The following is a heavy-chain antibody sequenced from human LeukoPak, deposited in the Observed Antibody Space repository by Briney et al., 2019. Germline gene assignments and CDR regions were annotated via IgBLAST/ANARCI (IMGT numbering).Heavy chain of an antibody. J-gene: IGHJ3*02. CDR2: INHSGST. CDR1: GGSFSGYY. V-gene: IGHV4-34*01. CDR3: ARAGPLVLLWFGELSHAFDI. D-gene: IGHD3-10*01. Sequence: SETLSLTCAVYGGSFSGYYWSWIRQPPGKGLEWIGEINHSGSTNYNPSLKSRVTISVDTSKNQLFLKLSSVTAADTAVYYCARAGPLVLLWFGELSHAFDIWGQGTMVTVSS.